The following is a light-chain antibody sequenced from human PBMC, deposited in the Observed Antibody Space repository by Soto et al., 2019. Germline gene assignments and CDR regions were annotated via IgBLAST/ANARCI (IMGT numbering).Light chain of an antibody. Sequence: QSVLTQPPSASGTPGQRVTISCSGSSSNIGGNAVNWYQQFPVTAPKLLIYSNNQRPSGVPDRFSGSKSGTSASLAISGLQSDDEADYYCAAWDDRLNGPVFGGGTKLTVL. J-gene: IGLJ3*02. V-gene: IGLV1-44*01. CDR3: AAWDDRLNGPV. CDR2: SNN. CDR1: SSNIGGNA.